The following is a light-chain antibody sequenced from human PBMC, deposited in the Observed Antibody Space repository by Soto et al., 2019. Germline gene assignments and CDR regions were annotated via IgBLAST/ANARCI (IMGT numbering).Light chain of an antibody. Sequence: QSVLTQPPSASGSPGQSVTISCTGTSSDIGGYNSVSWYQQHPGKAPKLMISEVSKRPSGVPDRFSGSKSGNTASLTVSGLQAEDEADYYCSSYAGSNNWVFGGGTQLTVL. J-gene: IGLJ3*02. CDR1: SSDIGGYNS. CDR2: EVS. CDR3: SSYAGSNNWV. V-gene: IGLV2-8*01.